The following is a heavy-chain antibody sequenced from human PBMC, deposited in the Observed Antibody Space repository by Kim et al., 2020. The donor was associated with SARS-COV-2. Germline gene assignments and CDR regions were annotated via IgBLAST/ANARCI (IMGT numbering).Heavy chain of an antibody. D-gene: IGHD3-9*01. Sequence: GGSLRLSCAASGFTFSNAWMSWVRQAPGKGLEWVGRIKSKTDGGTTDYAAPVKGRFTISRDDSKNTLYLQMNSLKTEDTAVYYCTTFYDILTGYYNWDYWGQGTLVTVSS. CDR2: IKSKTDGGTT. CDR3: TTFYDILTGYYNWDY. V-gene: IGHV3-15*01. CDR1: GFTFSNAW. J-gene: IGHJ4*02.